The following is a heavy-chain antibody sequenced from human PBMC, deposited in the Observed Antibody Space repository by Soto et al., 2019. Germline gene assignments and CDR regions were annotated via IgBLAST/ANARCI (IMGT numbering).Heavy chain of an antibody. Sequence: SETLSLTCTVSGGSISNYYWSWIRQPPGKGLEWIGYIYYSGSTNYNPSLKSRVTISVDTSKNQFSLKLSSVTAADTAVYYCARERTFDYWGQGTLVTVSS. V-gene: IGHV4-59*12. CDR1: GGSISNYY. CDR3: ARERTFDY. CDR2: IYYSGST. J-gene: IGHJ4*02.